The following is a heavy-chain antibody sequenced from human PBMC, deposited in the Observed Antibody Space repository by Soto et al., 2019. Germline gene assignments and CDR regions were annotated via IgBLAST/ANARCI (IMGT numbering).Heavy chain of an antibody. V-gene: IGHV1-58*01. CDR3: ARDGYNGFDY. J-gene: IGHJ4*02. CDR1: GFTFTSSA. D-gene: IGHD5-12*01. CDR2: IVVGSGNT. Sequence: SVKVSCKASGFTFTSSAVQWVRQARGQRLEWIGWIVVGSGNTNYAQKFQERVTISRDNAKNTLYLQMHSLRDEDTAVYYCARDGYNGFDYWGQGTLVTVSS.